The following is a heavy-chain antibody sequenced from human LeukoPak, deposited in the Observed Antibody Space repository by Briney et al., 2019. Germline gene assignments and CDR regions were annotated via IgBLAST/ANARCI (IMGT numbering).Heavy chain of an antibody. CDR1: GGSITSGDYH. CDR3: AREARGMATNAHDAFDI. V-gene: IGHV4-31*03. J-gene: IGHJ3*02. CDR2: IYHSGSS. Sequence: SETLSLTCTVSGGSITSGDYHWSWIRQYPGKGLEGIGYIYHSGSSYYNPSLKSRLTISVDTSKNQFSLKLSSLTAADTAVYYCAREARGMATNAHDAFDIWGQGTMVTVSS. D-gene: IGHD5-24*01.